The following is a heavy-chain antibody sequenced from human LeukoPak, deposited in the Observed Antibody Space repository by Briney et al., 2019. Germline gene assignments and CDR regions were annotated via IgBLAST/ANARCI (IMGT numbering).Heavy chain of an antibody. J-gene: IGHJ4*02. V-gene: IGHV1-18*01. CDR3: ARSPHILTGENFDY. D-gene: IGHD3-9*01. Sequence: GASVKVSCKASGYTFTSYGISWVRQAPGQGLEWMGWISAYNGNTNYAQKLQGRVTMTTDTPTSTAYMELSRLRSNDTAVYYCARSPHILTGENFDYWGQGTLVTVSS. CDR2: ISAYNGNT. CDR1: GYTFTSYG.